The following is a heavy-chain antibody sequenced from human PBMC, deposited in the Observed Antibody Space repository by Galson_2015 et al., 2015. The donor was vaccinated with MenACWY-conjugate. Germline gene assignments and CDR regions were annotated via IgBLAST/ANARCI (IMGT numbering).Heavy chain of an antibody. CDR3: ATGYSNTWHRGGVDY. V-gene: IGHV3-7*03. Sequence: SLRLSCAASGLTFSTYWMNWVRQAPGKGLEWLAMIKEDGSDTYYVDSVKSRFTISRDNARNSLFLQMNSLRAEDTAVYYCATGYSNTWHRGGVDYWGQGTLVTVSS. D-gene: IGHD6-13*01. CDR1: GLTFSTYW. J-gene: IGHJ4*02. CDR2: IKEDGSDT.